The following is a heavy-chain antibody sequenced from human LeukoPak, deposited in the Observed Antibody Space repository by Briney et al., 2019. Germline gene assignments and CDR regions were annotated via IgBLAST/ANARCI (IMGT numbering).Heavy chain of an antibody. CDR2: IYSGGGT. D-gene: IGHD2-21*01. J-gene: IGHJ3*02. V-gene: IGHV3-53*01. CDR1: GFTVSSNY. Sequence: PGGSLRLSCAASGFTVSSNYMSWVCQAPGKGLEWVSVIYSGGGTYYADSVKGRFTISRDNSKNTLYLQMNSLRAEDTAVYYCAREIVGTAGAFDIWGQGTMVTVSS. CDR3: AREIVGTAGAFDI.